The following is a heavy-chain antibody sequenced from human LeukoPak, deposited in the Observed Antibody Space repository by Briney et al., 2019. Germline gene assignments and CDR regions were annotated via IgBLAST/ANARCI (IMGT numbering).Heavy chain of an antibody. Sequence: ASVKVSCKASGYTFTSYYMHWVRQAPGQGLEWVGIINPSGGSTSYAQKFQGRVTMTRDTSTSTVYMELSSLRSEDTAVYYCARVAKGSGWGYYFDYWGQGTLVTVSS. CDR1: GYTFTSYY. CDR2: INPSGGST. V-gene: IGHV1-46*01. D-gene: IGHD6-19*01. CDR3: ARVAKGSGWGYYFDY. J-gene: IGHJ4*02.